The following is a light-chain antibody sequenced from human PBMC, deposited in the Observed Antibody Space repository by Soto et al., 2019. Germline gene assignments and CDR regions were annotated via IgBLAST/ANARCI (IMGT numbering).Light chain of an antibody. CDR2: AAS. J-gene: IGKJ5*01. CDR1: QGISSY. V-gene: IGKV1-8*01. Sequence: AIQMTQSPSSFSASTVYRFTITSRASQGISSYLAWYQQKPGKAPKLLIYAASTLQSGVPSRFSGSGSGTDFTLTINSLQPEDFATYYCQQAASFPITFGQGTRLEIK. CDR3: QQAASFPIT.